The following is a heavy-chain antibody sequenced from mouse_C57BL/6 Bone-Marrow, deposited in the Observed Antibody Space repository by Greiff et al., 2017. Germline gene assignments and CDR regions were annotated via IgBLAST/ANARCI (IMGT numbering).Heavy chain of an antibody. CDR2: ISYDGSN. J-gene: IGHJ4*01. CDR1: GYSITSGYY. D-gene: IGHD2-1*01. V-gene: IGHV3-6*01. Sequence: DVKLVESGPGLVKPSQSLSLTCSVTGYSITSGYYWNWIRQFPGNKLEWMGYISYDGSNNYNPSLKNRISITRDTSKNQFFLKLNSVTTEDTATYYCARGRVYPDYGRRRGNAMDYWGQGTSVTVSS. CDR3: ARGRVYPDYGRRRGNAMDY.